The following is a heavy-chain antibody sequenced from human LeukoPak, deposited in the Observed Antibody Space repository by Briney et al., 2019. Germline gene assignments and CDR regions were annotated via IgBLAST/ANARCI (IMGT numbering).Heavy chain of an antibody. Sequence: PGGSLRLSCAASGFTFSAYAMSWVRQAPGKGLEWVPAIGGRGDNTYHADSVKGRFTVSRDNSKNTLYLQMNSLRAEDTAVYYCAKDTSDRSGYLYYFDNWGQGTLVTVSS. D-gene: IGHD3-22*01. CDR1: GFTFSAYA. CDR3: AKDTSDRSGYLYYFDN. J-gene: IGHJ4*02. CDR2: IGGRGDNT. V-gene: IGHV3-23*01.